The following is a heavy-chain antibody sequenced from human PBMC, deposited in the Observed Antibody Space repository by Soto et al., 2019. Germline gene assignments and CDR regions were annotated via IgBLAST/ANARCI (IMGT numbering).Heavy chain of an antibody. CDR1: GGSMTSYY. CDR2: IYYAGST. D-gene: IGHD5-12*01. V-gene: IGHV4-59*08. Sequence: QVRLQESGPGLVKPSETLSLTCTVSGGSMTSYYWSWIRQPPGRGLEWIGFIYYAGSTKSNPSHNSRITIYIDTTNNQFSLTVTSVTAADTAVYYCARLIVATETFDYWGQGTLVTVAS. CDR3: ARLIVATETFDY. J-gene: IGHJ4*02.